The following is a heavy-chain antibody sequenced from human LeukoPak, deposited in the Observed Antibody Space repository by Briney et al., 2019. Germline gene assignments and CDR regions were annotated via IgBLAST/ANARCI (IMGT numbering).Heavy chain of an antibody. CDR3: ARGIGGSYPGDY. V-gene: IGHV3-13*01. CDR1: GFTFSSYD. J-gene: IGHJ4*02. CDR2: IGTAGDT. D-gene: IGHD1-26*01. Sequence: PGGSLRLSCAASGFTFSSYDMHWVRQATGKGLEWVSAIGTAGDTYYPGSVKGRFTISRENAKNSLYLQINSLRAGDTAVYYCARGIGGSYPGDYWGQGTLVTVSS.